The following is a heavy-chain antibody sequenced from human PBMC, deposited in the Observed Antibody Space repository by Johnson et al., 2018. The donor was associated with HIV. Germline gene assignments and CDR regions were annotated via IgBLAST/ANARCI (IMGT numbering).Heavy chain of an antibody. CDR3: ARGSRYTHDNDDVYLLHAFDI. V-gene: IGHV3-30*02. Sequence: QVQLVESGGVVVQPGGSLRLSCAGSGFTFSSYGMHWVRQAPGKGLEWVSFIRYDGSEKYYADSVKGRFTISRASSKNTLYLQVNSLRAEDTAVYYCARGSRYTHDNDDVYLLHAFDIWGQGTVVTVSS. CDR1: GFTFSSYG. CDR2: IRYDGSEK. J-gene: IGHJ3*02. D-gene: IGHD3-16*01.